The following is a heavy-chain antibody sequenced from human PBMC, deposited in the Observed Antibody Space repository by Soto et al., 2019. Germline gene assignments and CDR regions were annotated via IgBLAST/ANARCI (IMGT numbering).Heavy chain of an antibody. V-gene: IGHV3-53*01. CDR3: ARSRRGGAFDI. CDR1: GFTVSSNY. Sequence: GGSLRLSCAASGFTVSSNYMSWVRQAPGKGLEWVSVIYSGGSTYYADSVKGRFTISRDNSKNTLYLQMNSRRAEDTAVYYGARSRRGGAFDIWGQGTMVTVSS. J-gene: IGHJ3*02. CDR2: IYSGGST. D-gene: IGHD3-16*01.